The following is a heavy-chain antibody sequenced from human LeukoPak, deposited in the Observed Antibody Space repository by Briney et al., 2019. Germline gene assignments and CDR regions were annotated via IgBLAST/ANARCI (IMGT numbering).Heavy chain of an antibody. CDR2: VSAYNGNT. CDR3: AREDGSRTSYNWFDP. Sequence: ASVQFSSKASGYTSTSYGISWVRRAPGQGLEWMGWVSAYNGNTNYEPNLQGRVTMTSDTSTSTAYMELRSLTSDDTAVYYCAREDGSRTSYNWFDPWGQETLVTVSS. J-gene: IGHJ5*02. CDR1: GYTSTSYG. D-gene: IGHD6-6*01. V-gene: IGHV1-18*01.